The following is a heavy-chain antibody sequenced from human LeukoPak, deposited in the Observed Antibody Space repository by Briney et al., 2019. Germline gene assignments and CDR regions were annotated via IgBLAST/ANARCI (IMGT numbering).Heavy chain of an antibody. CDR3: ARDRYGGNSPFDY. Sequence: PSETLSLTCTVSGGSIGSYYWSWIRQPPGKGLEWIGYIYYSGSTNYNPSLKSRVTIPVDTSKNQFSLKLSSVTAADTAVYYCARDRYGGNSPFDYWGQGTLVTVSS. V-gene: IGHV4-59*01. J-gene: IGHJ4*02. CDR1: GGSIGSYY. D-gene: IGHD4-23*01. CDR2: IYYSGST.